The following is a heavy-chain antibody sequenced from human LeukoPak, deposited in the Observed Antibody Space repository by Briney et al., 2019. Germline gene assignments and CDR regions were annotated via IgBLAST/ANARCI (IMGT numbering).Heavy chain of an antibody. CDR2: IYYSGST. CDR3: ARDLGDGYLANDY. J-gene: IGHJ4*02. D-gene: IGHD5-24*01. V-gene: IGHV4-31*03. Sequence: SETLSLTCTVSGGSIGSGACYWSWIRQHPGKGLEWIGYIYYSGSTYYNPSLKSRVTISVDASKNQFSLKLSSVTAADTAVYYCARDLGDGYLANDYWGQGTLVTVSS. CDR1: GGSIGSGACY.